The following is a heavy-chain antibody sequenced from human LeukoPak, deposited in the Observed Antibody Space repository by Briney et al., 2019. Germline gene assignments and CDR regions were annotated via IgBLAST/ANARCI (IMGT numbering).Heavy chain of an antibody. CDR2: ISASNGNT. CDR3: AILGHCIAVAGTGDNWFDP. V-gene: IGHV1-18*01. D-gene: IGHD6-19*01. J-gene: IGHJ5*02. CDR1: GYTFTSYG. Sequence: ASVKVSCKASGYTFTSYGISWVRQAPGQGLEWMGWISASNGNTNYAQKLQGRVTMTTDTSTSTAYMELRSLRSDDTAVYYCAILGHCIAVAGTGDNWFDPWGQGTLVTVSS.